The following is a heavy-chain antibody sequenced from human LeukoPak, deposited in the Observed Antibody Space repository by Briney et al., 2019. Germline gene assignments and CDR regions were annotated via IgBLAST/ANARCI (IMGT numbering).Heavy chain of an antibody. CDR2: ISYDGSNK. Sequence: PGGSLRFSCAASGFTFSSYAMHWARQAPGKGLEWVAVISYDGSNKYYADSVKGRFTISRDNSKNTLYLQMNSLRAEDTAVYYCATSILRYFDWLSDYWGQGTLVTVSS. D-gene: IGHD3-9*01. CDR3: ATSILRYFDWLSDY. J-gene: IGHJ4*02. V-gene: IGHV3-30-3*01. CDR1: GFTFSSYA.